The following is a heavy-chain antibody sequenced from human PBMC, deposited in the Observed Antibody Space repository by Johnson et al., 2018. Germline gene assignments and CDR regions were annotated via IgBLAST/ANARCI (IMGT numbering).Heavy chain of an antibody. CDR2: ISYDGSNK. J-gene: IGHJ3*02. V-gene: IGHV3-30*18. Sequence: QVQLVQSGGGVVQPGRSLRLSCAASGFTFSSYGMHWVRQAPGKGLEWVAVISYDGSNKYYADSVKGRFTISRDNSKNTLYLQMNSLRAEDTAVYYCAKDQWEPQISYAFDIGGQGTMVTVSS. CDR3: AKDQWEPQISYAFDI. D-gene: IGHD1-26*01. CDR1: GFTFSSYG.